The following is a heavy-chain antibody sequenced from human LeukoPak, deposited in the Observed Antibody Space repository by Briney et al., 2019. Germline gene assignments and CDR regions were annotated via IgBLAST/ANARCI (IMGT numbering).Heavy chain of an antibody. CDR2: ISGSGDNT. CDR1: GITFINYG. Sequence: AGSLRLSCITSGITFINYGMSWVRQAPGKGLEWVSGISGSGDNTYYADSVKVRFTISRDNSKNTVYLQMNSLRAEDTAVYYCAKDRGYWGQGTLVTVSS. CDR3: AKDRGY. J-gene: IGHJ4*02. V-gene: IGHV3-23*01.